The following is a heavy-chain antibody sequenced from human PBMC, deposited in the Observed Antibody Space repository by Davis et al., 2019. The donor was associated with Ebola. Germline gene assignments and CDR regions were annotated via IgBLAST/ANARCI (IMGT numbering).Heavy chain of an antibody. V-gene: IGHV4-4*02. D-gene: IGHD1-7*01. Sequence: SETLSLTCAVSGGSISSSNWWSWVRQPPGKGLEWIGAIYHSGSTNYNPSLKSRVTISVDKSKNQFSLKLSSVTAADTAVYYCARVSWRTGTTGFDPWGQGTLVTVSS. CDR3: ARVSWRTGTTGFDP. J-gene: IGHJ5*02. CDR2: IYHSGST. CDR1: GGSISSSNW.